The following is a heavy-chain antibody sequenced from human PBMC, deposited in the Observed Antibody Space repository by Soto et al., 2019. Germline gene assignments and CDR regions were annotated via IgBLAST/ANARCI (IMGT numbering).Heavy chain of an antibody. V-gene: IGHV1-46*01. CDR1: GYTFTSYY. J-gene: IGHJ6*02. D-gene: IGHD3-10*01. Sequence: ASVKVSCKASGYTFTSYYMHWVRRAPGQGLEWMGIINPSGGSTSYAQKFQGRVTMTRDTSTSTVYMELSSLRSEDTAVYYCARDAASRQAGNYYYGMDVWGQGTTVTVSS. CDR3: ARDAASRQAGNYYYGMDV. CDR2: INPSGGST.